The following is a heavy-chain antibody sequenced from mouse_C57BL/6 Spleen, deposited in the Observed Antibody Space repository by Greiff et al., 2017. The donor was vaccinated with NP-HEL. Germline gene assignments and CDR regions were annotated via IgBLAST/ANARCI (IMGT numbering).Heavy chain of an antibody. Sequence: QVQLQQSGPGLVQPSQSLSITCTVSGFSLTSYGVHWVRQSPGQGLEWLGVIWRGGSTAYNTAFLSSLTITKDNSKSQVFFKMNSLQADDTAIYYCAKNNYCGSSYGYFDVWGTGTTVTVSS. CDR3: AKNNYCGSSYGYFDV. D-gene: IGHD1-1*01. CDR2: IWRGGST. CDR1: GFSLTSYG. V-gene: IGHV2-5*01. J-gene: IGHJ1*03.